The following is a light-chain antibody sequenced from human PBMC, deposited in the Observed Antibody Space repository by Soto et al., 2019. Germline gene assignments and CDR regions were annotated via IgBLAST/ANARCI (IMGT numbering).Light chain of an antibody. Sequence: DIQMTQSPSSLSASVGDRVTITCRASQSISTYLNWYQQKPGKAPKLLIYGASSLQSGVPARFSGSGSGTDFTLTISSLQPEDFATYYCQQSYSNPPAFDQGTRLEIK. J-gene: IGKJ5*01. CDR2: GAS. CDR1: QSISTY. CDR3: QQSYSNPPA. V-gene: IGKV1-39*01.